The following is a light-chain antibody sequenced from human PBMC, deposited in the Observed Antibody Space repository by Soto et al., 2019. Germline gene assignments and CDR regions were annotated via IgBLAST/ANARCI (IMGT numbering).Light chain of an antibody. CDR1: GNAVSYQL. CDR3: CSFVGVTNDV. V-gene: IGLV2-23*02. J-gene: IGLJ1*01. CDR2: NVT. Sequence: QSVLTPPASVSGSTGRSITISCSGNAVSYQLVSWYQQQPGKAPKLILYNVTRRPSGVSNRFSGFKSGTTASLKITGLQAEDEADYYCCSFVGVTNDVFGNGTKVTVL.